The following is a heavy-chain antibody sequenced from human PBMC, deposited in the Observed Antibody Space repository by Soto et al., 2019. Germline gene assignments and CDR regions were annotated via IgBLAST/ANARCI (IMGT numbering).Heavy chain of an antibody. J-gene: IGHJ3*02. Sequence: EVQLVESGGGLVKPGGSLRLSCAASGFTFSSYSMNWVRQAPGKGLEWVSSITSSSSYIYYADSVKGRFTISRDNAKKSLYLQMNSLRAEDTAVYYCAILSYGDYDDAFDIWVQGTMVTVSS. CDR2: ITSSSSYI. D-gene: IGHD4-17*01. CDR3: AILSYGDYDDAFDI. V-gene: IGHV3-21*01. CDR1: GFTFSSYS.